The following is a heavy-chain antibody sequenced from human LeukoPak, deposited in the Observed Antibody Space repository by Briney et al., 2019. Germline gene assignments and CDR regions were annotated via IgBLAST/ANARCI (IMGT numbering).Heavy chain of an antibody. V-gene: IGHV3-11*01. J-gene: IGHJ4*02. CDR2: ISSSSSTI. CDR1: GFTFSDYY. Sequence: PGGSLRLSCAASGFTFSDYYMSWIRQAPGKGLEWVSYISSSSSTIYYADSVKGRFTISRDNAKNSLYLQMNSLRAEDTAVYYCARDPFPYDFWSGYLYYWGQGTLVTVSS. D-gene: IGHD3-3*01. CDR3: ARDPFPYDFWSGYLYY.